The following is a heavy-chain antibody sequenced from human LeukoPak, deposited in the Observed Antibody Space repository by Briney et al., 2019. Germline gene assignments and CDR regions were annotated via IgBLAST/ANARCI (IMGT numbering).Heavy chain of an antibody. D-gene: IGHD3-10*01. J-gene: IGHJ3*02. V-gene: IGHV3-53*04. CDR1: GFTVSSNY. CDR2: IYSGGST. Sequence: GGSLRLSCAASGFTVSSNYMSWVRQAPGKGLEWGSVIYSGGSTYYADSVKGRFTISRHNSKNTLCLQMHSLRAEDTAVYYCARDVRAAGAAFDIWGQGTMVTVSS. CDR3: ARDVRAAGAAFDI.